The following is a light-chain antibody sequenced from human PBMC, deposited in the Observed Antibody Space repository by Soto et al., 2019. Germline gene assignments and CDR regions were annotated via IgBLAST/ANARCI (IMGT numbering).Light chain of an antibody. CDR2: GAS. CDR1: QSVSSN. V-gene: IGKV3-15*01. CDR3: QQYNNWPPIFT. Sequence: EIVMTQSPATQSVSPGERATLSCRASQSVSSNLAWYQQKPGQAPRLLIYGASTRATGIPARFSGSGSGTEFTLTISSLQSEDFTVYYCQQYNNWPPIFTFGPGTKVDIK. J-gene: IGKJ3*01.